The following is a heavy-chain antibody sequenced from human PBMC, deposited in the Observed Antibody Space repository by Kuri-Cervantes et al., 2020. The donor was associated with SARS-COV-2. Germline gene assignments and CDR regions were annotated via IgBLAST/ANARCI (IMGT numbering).Heavy chain of an antibody. CDR1: GFTFSSYA. D-gene: IGHD3-22*01. Sequence: GGSLRLSCAASGFTFSSYAMHWVRQAPGKGLEWVANIKQDGSEKYYVDSVKGRFTISRDNAKNSLYLQMNSLRAEDTAVYYCARPYYYDSSGRDYWGQGTLVTVSS. J-gene: IGHJ4*02. V-gene: IGHV3-7*01. CDR3: ARPYYYDSSGRDY. CDR2: IKQDGSEK.